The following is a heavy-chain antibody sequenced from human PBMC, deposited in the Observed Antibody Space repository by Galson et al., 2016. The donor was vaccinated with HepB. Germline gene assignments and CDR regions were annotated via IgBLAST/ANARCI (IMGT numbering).Heavy chain of an antibody. D-gene: IGHD4-23*01. Sequence: SLRLSCAASGFTFSRHEMNWVRQAPGKGLEWVSYISSSGTTIYYADSVKGRFTISRDNAKNSLYLQMNSLRDEDTAVYYCATSDSGGDTFVDVWGQGTTVIVTS. CDR1: GFTFSRHE. CDR2: ISSSGTTI. J-gene: IGHJ6*02. V-gene: IGHV3-48*03. CDR3: ATSDSGGDTFVDV.